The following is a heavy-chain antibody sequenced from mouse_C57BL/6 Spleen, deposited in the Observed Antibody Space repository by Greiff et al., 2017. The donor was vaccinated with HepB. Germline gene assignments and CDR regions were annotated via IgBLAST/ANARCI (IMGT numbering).Heavy chain of an antibody. J-gene: IGHJ4*01. Sequence: VQLQQSGAELVRPGASVTLSCKASGYTFTDYEMHWVKQTPVHGLEWIGAIDPETGGTAYNQKFKGKAILTADKSSSTAYMELRSLTSADSAVDYCTRAYDGYDGAYYAMDYWGQGTSVTVSS. CDR1: GYTFTDYE. CDR2: IDPETGGT. D-gene: IGHD2-3*01. V-gene: IGHV1-15*01. CDR3: TRAYDGYDGAYYAMDY.